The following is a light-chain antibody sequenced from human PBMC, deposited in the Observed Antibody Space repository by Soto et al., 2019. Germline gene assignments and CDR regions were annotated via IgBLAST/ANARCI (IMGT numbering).Light chain of an antibody. Sequence: IQITRSLPPLSASVGDRVPTPSRAGQNIGSGLAWYKQKPDEAPKLLIYDASSLESGVPLRFGGSGSGTDFTLIISSLQPEDFALFFCQHYGGSLWTFGQGTRVEIK. J-gene: IGKJ1*01. CDR2: DAS. CDR3: QHYGGSLWT. V-gene: IGKV1-5*01. CDR1: QNIGSG.